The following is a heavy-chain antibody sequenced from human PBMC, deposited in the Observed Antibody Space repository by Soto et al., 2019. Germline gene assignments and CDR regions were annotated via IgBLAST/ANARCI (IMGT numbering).Heavy chain of an antibody. CDR3: ARGIPGYYYYYYMDV. D-gene: IGHD2-21*01. CDR2: IYYSGST. V-gene: IGHV4-59*08. J-gene: IGHJ6*03. CDR1: GGSISSYY. Sequence: SETLSLTCTVSGGSISSYYWSWIRQPPGKGLEWIGYIYYSGSTNYNPSLKSRVTISVDTSKNQFSLKLSSVTAADTAVYYCARGIPGYYYYYYMDVWGKGTTVTVSS.